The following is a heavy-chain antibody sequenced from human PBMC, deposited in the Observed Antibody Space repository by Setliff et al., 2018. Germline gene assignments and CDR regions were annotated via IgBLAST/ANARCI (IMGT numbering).Heavy chain of an antibody. V-gene: IGHV5-51*01. CDR2: IYPGDSGT. CDR3: ARMTGPYYHYYYMDV. J-gene: IGHJ6*03. CDR1: GYTFTNYW. D-gene: IGHD3-9*01. Sequence: PGESLKISCKGSGYTFTNYWIGWVRQMPGKGLEWMGIIYPGDSGTRYSPSFRGKVTISADKSISTAFLQWSSLKASDTAMYYCARMTGPYYHYYYMDVWGKGTKVTVSS.